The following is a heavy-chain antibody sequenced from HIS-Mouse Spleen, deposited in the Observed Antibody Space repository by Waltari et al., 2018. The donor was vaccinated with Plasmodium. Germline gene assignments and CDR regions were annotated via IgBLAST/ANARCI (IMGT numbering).Heavy chain of an antibody. V-gene: IGHV3-30*18. J-gene: IGHJ4*02. CDR2: YSDDGRNK. D-gene: IGHD6-13*01. CDR1: GFTFSSYC. Sequence: QVQLVESGGGVVQPGRCLRLSCAASGFTFSSYCMHCVRQAPGKGLDRVVIYSDDGRNKHYADSCKGRFTISRDNSKNTLDLQMNSLRAEDTAVYYCAKDRRSSSWYVDYWGQGTLVTVSS. CDR3: AKDRRSSSWYVDY.